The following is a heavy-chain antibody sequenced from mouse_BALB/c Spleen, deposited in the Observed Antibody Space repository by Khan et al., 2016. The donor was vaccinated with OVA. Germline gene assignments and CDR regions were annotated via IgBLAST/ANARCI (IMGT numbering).Heavy chain of an antibody. D-gene: IGHD4-1*01. J-gene: IGHJ3*01. CDR1: GFNIKDSY. V-gene: IGHV14-3*02. CDR2: IDPANGNT. CDR3: ARYYWDVLAY. Sequence: EVQLQESGAELVKPGASVKLSCSASGFNIKDSYMHWVKQRPEPGLDWIGRIDPANGNTNYDPKFPGQATLTAGPSSNTAYLPVNSLTSDDTAVYYCARYYWDVLAYWGQGTLVTVSS.